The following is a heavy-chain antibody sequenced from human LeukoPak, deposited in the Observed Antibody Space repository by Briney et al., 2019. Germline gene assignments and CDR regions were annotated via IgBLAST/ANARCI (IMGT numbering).Heavy chain of an antibody. CDR3: ARDQDYVWGSYPVDY. CDR1: GFTFSSYS. J-gene: IGHJ4*02. V-gene: IGHV3-21*01. CDR2: ISSSSSYI. Sequence: PGGSLRLSCAASGFTFSSYSMNWVRQAAGKGLEWVSSISSSSSYIYYAGSVKGRFTISRDNAKNSLYLQMNSLRAEDTAVYYCARDQDYVWGSYPVDYWGQGTLVTVSS. D-gene: IGHD3-16*01.